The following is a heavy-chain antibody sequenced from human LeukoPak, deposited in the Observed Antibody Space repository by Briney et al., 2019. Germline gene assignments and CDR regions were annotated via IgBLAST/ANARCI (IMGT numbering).Heavy chain of an antibody. Sequence: GGSLRLSCAASGFTFSSYSMNWVRQAPGKGLEWVSGINWNGGRTGYADSVKGRFTISRDNAKNSLYLQMNSLRAEDTALYYCARDYDYGDYPGYWGQGTLVTVSS. CDR3: ARDYDYGDYPGY. V-gene: IGHV3-20*04. CDR1: GFTFSSYS. D-gene: IGHD4-17*01. CDR2: INWNGGRT. J-gene: IGHJ4*02.